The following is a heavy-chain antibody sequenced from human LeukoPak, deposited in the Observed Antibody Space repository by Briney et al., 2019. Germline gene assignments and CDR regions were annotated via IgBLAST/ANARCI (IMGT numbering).Heavy chain of an antibody. Sequence: PSETLSLTCTVSGGSISSSSYSWGWIRQPPGKGLEWIGSIYYSGTTYYNPSLKSRVTISVDTSKIQFSLKLSSVAATDTAVYFCARLRFDFWSGYTHPYFDYWGRGTLVTVPS. J-gene: IGHJ4*02. V-gene: IGHV4-39*01. CDR3: ARLRFDFWSGYTHPYFDY. CDR2: IYYSGTT. CDR1: GGSISSSSYS. D-gene: IGHD3-3*01.